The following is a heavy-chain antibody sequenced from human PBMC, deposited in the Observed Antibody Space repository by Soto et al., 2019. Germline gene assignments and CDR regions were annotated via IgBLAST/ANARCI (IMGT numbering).Heavy chain of an antibody. V-gene: IGHV3-30*18. Sequence: GGSLRLSCAASGFTFSSYGMHWVRQAPGKGLEWVAVISYDGSNKYYADSVKGRFTISRDNSKNTLYLQMNSLRAEDTAVYYCAKDLYYYGSGSSFDYWGQGTLVTVS. CDR2: ISYDGSNK. J-gene: IGHJ4*02. CDR3: AKDLYYYGSGSSFDY. D-gene: IGHD3-10*01. CDR1: GFTFSSYG.